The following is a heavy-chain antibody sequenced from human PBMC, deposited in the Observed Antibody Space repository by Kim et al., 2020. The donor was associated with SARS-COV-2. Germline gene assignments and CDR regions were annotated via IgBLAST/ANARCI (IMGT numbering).Heavy chain of an antibody. CDR2: ISSSGSNT. Sequence: GGSLILSCAASGFTFRNSGMNWGRQAPGTGLEWLSHISSSGSNTYYADSVRGRFTISRDDSKNTLYLQMNSLRADDTAVYYCAKAIVSTGGDSDIWGQGKMGSVSS. J-gene: IGHJ3*02. V-gene: IGHV3-23*01. CDR3: AKAIVSTGGDSDI. CDR1: GFTFRNSG. D-gene: IGHD5-12*01.